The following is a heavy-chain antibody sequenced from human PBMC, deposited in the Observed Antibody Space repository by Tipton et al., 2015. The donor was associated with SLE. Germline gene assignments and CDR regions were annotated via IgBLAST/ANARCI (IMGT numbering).Heavy chain of an antibody. V-gene: IGHV4-59*08. CDR1: GGPVSSYY. Sequence: TLSLTCTVSGGPVSSYYWSWIRQPPGQDLEWIGYISSIGGTSYNPSLKSRLTISRDTSKNQVSQILRSVTVADTAVYYCARHLAGVAPPGFDPWGQGTLVTVSS. CDR3: ARHLAGVAPPGFDP. CDR2: ISSIGGT. J-gene: IGHJ5*02. D-gene: IGHD3-10*01.